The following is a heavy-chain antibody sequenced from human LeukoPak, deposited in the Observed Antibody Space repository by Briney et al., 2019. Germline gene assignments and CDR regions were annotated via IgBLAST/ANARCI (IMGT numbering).Heavy chain of an antibody. Sequence: ASVKVSCKASGYTFTSYGISWVRQAPGQGLEWMGGIIPIFGTANYAQKFQGRVTITADKSTSTAYMELSSLRSEDTAVYYCARSKSFEYSSSSLWLDAFDIWGQGTMVTVSS. J-gene: IGHJ3*02. CDR1: GYTFTSYG. D-gene: IGHD6-6*01. CDR3: ARSKSFEYSSSSLWLDAFDI. CDR2: IIPIFGTA. V-gene: IGHV1-69*06.